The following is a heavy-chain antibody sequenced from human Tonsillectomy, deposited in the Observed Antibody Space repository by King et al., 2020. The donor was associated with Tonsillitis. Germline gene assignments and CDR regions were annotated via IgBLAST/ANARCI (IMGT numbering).Heavy chain of an antibody. CDR2: INPSGGRT. Sequence: VQLVESGAEVKKPGASVKVSCKASGYTFSSNNMHWVRQAPGQGLEWMGIINPSGGRTSYAQKFQGRVTMTRDTSTSTVYMELSSLRSEDTAVYYCAIDLLPGERLYNWFDPWGQGTRVTVSS. CDR3: AIDLLPGERLYNWFDP. V-gene: IGHV1-46*01. D-gene: IGHD7-27*01. J-gene: IGHJ5*02. CDR1: GYTFSSNN.